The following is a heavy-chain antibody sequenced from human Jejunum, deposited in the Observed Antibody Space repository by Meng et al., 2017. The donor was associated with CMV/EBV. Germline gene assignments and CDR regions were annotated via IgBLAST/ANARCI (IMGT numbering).Heavy chain of an antibody. Sequence: TSVYIHWVRQAPGQGLEWIGIINPSGSFTKYAQKFQSRVTMTRDTSTSTVYMELSSLRSEDTAVYYCARGRRTIFGMVITYYFDSWGQGTLVTVSS. D-gene: IGHD3-3*01. CDR3: ARGRRTIFGMVITYYFDS. V-gene: IGHV1-46*01. CDR1: TSVY. J-gene: IGHJ4*02. CDR2: INPSGSFT.